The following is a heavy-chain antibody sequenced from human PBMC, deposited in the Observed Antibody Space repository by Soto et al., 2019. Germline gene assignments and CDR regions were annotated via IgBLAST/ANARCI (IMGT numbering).Heavy chain of an antibody. CDR2: INAGNGTT. CDR3: ARGGSLYWYFDL. J-gene: IGHJ2*01. V-gene: IGHV1-3*01. CDR1: GYTFTSYA. D-gene: IGHD1-26*01. Sequence: QVQLVQSGAEVKKPGASVEVSCKASGYTFTSYAMHWVRQAPGQRLEWMGWINAGNGTTKYSQKFQGRVTITRDTSASTAYMELSSLRSEDTAVYYCARGGSLYWYFDLWGHGTLVTVSS.